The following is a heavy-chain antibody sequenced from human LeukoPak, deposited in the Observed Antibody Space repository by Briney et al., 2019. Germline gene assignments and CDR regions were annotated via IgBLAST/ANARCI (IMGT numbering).Heavy chain of an antibody. CDR1: GFTFSRHG. V-gene: IGHV3-33*01. D-gene: IGHD2-15*01. CDR3: ARDQSSVACVGGSCYTGPLDY. J-gene: IGHJ4*02. Sequence: GGSLRLSCAASGFTFSRHGMHWVRQAPGKGLEWVAHVWFDGTNKYYADSVKGRFTISRDNSKNTLNLQMNSLRAEDTAVYYCARDQSSVACVGGSCYTGPLDYWGQGTLVTVSS. CDR2: VWFDGTNK.